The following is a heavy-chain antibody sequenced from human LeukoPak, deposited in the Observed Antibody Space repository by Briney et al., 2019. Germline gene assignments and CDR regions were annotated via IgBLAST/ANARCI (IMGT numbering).Heavy chain of an antibody. J-gene: IGHJ4*02. D-gene: IGHD1-26*01. CDR1: GFTFSSYA. CDR3: ARHGSGSRFFDPCDH. CDR2: IWNDGRNK. V-gene: IGHV3-33*01. Sequence: GRSLRLSCAASGFTFSSYAMHWVRQAPGKGLEGVALIWNDGRNKYYADSVKGRFTISRDNSKNTLYLQMDSPRAEDTAVYYCARHGSGSRFFDPCDHWGQGTLVTVSS.